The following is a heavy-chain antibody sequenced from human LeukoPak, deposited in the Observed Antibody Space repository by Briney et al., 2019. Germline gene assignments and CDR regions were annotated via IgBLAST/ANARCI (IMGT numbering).Heavy chain of an antibody. D-gene: IGHD3-22*01. CDR1: RFTFSTYG. Sequence: GGSLRLSCAASRFTFSTYGMNWVRQAPGKGLEWVSSISSSSSYIYYADSVKGRFTISRDNAKNSLYLQMNSLRAEDTAVYYCARKSSRGIVVVKGSMDVWGKGTTVTISS. V-gene: IGHV3-21*01. CDR2: ISSSSSYI. J-gene: IGHJ6*03. CDR3: ARKSSRGIVVVKGSMDV.